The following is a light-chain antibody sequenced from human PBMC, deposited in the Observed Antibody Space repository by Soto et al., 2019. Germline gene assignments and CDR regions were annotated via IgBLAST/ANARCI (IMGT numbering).Light chain of an antibody. J-gene: IGLJ3*02. V-gene: IGLV2-14*01. CDR1: SSDIGGYKY. CDR2: EVS. CDR3: NSYTSSSTWV. Sequence: QSALTQPASVSGSPGQSITISCTGTSSDIGGYKYVSWYQQHPGKAPKLIIYEVSDRPSGVSNRFSGSKSGNTASLTISGLQAEDEADYYCNSYTSSSTWVFGGGTQLTVL.